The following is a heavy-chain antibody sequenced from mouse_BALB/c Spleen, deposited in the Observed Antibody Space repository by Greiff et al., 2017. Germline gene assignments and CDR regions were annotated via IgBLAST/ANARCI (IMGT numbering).Heavy chain of an antibody. D-gene: IGHD2-1*01. V-gene: IGHV1-7*01. J-gene: IGHJ3*01. Sequence: VKLQESGAELAKPGASVKMSCKASGYTFTSYWMHWVKQRPGQGLEWIGYINPSTGYTEYNQKFKDKATLTADKSSSTAYMQLSSLTSEDSAVYYCARGRDGNFSYWGQGTLVTVSA. CDR1: GYTFTSYW. CDR3: ARGRDGNFSY. CDR2: INPSTGYT.